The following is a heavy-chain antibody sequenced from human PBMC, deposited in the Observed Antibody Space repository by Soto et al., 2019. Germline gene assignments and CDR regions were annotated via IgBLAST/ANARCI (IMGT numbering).Heavy chain of an antibody. CDR1: GGSFSGYY. V-gene: IGHV4-34*01. J-gene: IGHJ5*02. Sequence: SETLSLTCAAYGGSFSGYYWSWIRQPPGKGLEWIGEINHSGSTNYNPSLKSRVTISVDTSKNQFSLKLSSVTAADTAVYYCARASLYDFWSGYRLTRGSWFDPWGQGTLVTVSS. D-gene: IGHD3-3*01. CDR3: ARASLYDFWSGYRLTRGSWFDP. CDR2: INHSGST.